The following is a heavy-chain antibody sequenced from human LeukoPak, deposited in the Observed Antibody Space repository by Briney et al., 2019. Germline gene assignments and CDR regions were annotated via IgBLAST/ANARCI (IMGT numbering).Heavy chain of an antibody. CDR1: GFTFSSYE. CDR2: ISSSGSTI. Sequence: PGGSLRLSCAASGFTFSSYEMNWVRQAPGKGLEWVSYISSSGSTIYYADSVKGRFTISRDNAKNSLYLQMNSLRAEDTAVYYCARGYSSSWYVDYWGQGTLVTVSP. V-gene: IGHV3-48*03. CDR3: ARGYSSSWYVDY. J-gene: IGHJ4*02. D-gene: IGHD6-13*01.